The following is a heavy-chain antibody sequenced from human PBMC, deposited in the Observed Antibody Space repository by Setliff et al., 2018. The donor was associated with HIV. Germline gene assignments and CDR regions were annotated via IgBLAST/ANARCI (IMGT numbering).Heavy chain of an antibody. CDR3: ARSIYGSGTYPLDI. Sequence: KSSETLSLTCTVSGGSLTGYHWSWIRQSAGKEQEWIGRMYYTGTTDYNPSLMSRVTLSTDRSKNQFALEVNSMTAADAAVYYCARSIYGSGTYPLDIWSQGTLVTVSS. V-gene: IGHV4-4*07. D-gene: IGHD3-10*01. J-gene: IGHJ4*02. CDR2: MYYTGTT. CDR1: GGSLTGYH.